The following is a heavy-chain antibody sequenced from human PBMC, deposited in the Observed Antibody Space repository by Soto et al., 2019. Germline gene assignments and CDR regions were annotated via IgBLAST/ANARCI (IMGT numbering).Heavy chain of an antibody. V-gene: IGHV3-15*01. Sequence: PGGSLRLSCAASGFTFSNAWMSWVRQAPGKGLEWVGRIKSKTDGGTTDYAAPVKGRFTISRDDSKNTLYLQMSSLKTEDTAVYYCTTDPTNVDIVATNRFDYWGQGTLVTVSS. J-gene: IGHJ4*02. CDR3: TTDPTNVDIVATNRFDY. D-gene: IGHD5-12*01. CDR1: GFTFSNAW. CDR2: IKSKTDGGTT.